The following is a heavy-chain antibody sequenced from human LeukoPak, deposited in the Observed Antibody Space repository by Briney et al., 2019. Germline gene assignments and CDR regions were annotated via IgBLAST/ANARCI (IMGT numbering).Heavy chain of an antibody. D-gene: IGHD3-22*01. J-gene: IGHJ3*01. Sequence: SETLSLTCTVSGGSISSYYWSWIRQPPGEGLEWIGYIYYSGITNYNPSLKSRVTISVDTSKNQFSLKLSSVTAADTAVYYCARGDSSVDAFDLWGQGTMVTVSS. V-gene: IGHV4-59*01. CDR2: IYYSGIT. CDR1: GGSISSYY. CDR3: ARGDSSVDAFDL.